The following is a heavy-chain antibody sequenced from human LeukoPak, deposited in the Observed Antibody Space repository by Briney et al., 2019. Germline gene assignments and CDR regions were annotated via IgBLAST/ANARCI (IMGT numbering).Heavy chain of an antibody. CDR2: ISSSGST. V-gene: IGHV4-4*07. CDR1: GCSISSYY. CDR3: ARYSAHEGKTFYYYFDY. Sequence: SETLPLTCTVSGCSISSYYWSWIRQPAGKGLEWIGRISSSGSTNYNASLKSRVSISVDTSKNEFSLRLSSVTAADTAVYYCARYSAHEGKTFYYYFDYWGQGTLLTVSS. J-gene: IGHJ4*02. D-gene: IGHD2-21*01.